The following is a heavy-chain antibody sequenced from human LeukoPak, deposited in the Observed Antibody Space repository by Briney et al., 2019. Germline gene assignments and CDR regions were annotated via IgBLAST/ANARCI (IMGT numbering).Heavy chain of an antibody. Sequence: GGSLRLPCAASGFTFSNYWMHWVRQAPGKGLVWVSRISSDGSSTNYADSVKGRFTISRDNAKNTLYLQMNSLRAEDTAVYYCAKGGIVGTTRSYFDYWGQGTLVTVSS. D-gene: IGHD1-26*01. CDR2: ISSDGSST. CDR3: AKGGIVGTTRSYFDY. V-gene: IGHV3-74*01. J-gene: IGHJ4*02. CDR1: GFTFSNYW.